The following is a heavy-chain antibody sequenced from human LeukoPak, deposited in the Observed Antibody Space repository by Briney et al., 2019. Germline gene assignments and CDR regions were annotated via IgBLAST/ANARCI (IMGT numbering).Heavy chain of an antibody. J-gene: IGHJ3*02. CDR1: GGSFRGYY. D-gene: IGHD5-24*01. Sequence: PSETLSLTCAVYGGSFRGYYWSWIRQSPEKGLEWIGEINHSGSTNYYPSLKSRVTISVDTSKNQFSLKLTSVTAADTALYYCARGIWRDGYNSGAFDIWGRGTMVTVSS. CDR3: ARGIWRDGYNSGAFDI. V-gene: IGHV4-34*01. CDR2: INHSGST.